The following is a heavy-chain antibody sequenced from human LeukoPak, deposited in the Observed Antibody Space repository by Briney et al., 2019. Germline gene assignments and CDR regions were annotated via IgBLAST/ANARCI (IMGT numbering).Heavy chain of an antibody. CDR3: AADRGQQPYYYYYYYMDV. CDR1: GYTLTEFS. D-gene: IGHD6-13*01. CDR2: FDPEDGEA. Sequence: ASVKVSCKVSGYTLTEFSMHWVRQPPGRGLEWMGGFDPEDGEAIYAQKFQGRVTMTEDTSTDTAYMELSSLRSEDTAVYYCAADRGQQPYYYYYYYMDVWGKGTTVTVSS. J-gene: IGHJ6*03. V-gene: IGHV1-24*01.